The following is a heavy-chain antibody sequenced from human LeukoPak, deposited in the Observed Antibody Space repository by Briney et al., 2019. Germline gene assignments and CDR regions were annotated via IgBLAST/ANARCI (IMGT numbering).Heavy chain of an antibody. CDR3: ARHFRSSGPRLPLDY. CDR2: IYYSGST. V-gene: IGHV4-31*03. D-gene: IGHD3-22*01. Sequence: SETLSLTCTVSGGSISSGGYYWSWIRQHPGKGLEWIGYIYYSGSTYYNPSLKSRVTISVDTSKNQFSPKLSSVTAADTAVYYCARHFRSSGPRLPLDYWGQGTLVTVSS. CDR1: GGSISSGGYY. J-gene: IGHJ4*02.